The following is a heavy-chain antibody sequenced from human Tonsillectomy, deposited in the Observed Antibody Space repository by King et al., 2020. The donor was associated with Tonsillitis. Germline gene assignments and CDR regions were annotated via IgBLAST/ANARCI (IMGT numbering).Heavy chain of an antibody. CDR3: ARGGGYYYGWGSYSPANWFDP. J-gene: IGHJ5*02. CDR1: GGSFSGYY. Sequence: VQLQQWGAGLLKPSETLSLTCAVYGGSFSGYYWTWIRQPPGKGLEWIGEINHSGSTNYNPSLKSRVTISVDTSKNQFSLKLSSVTAADTAVYYCARGGGYYYGWGSYSPANWFDPGGQGPLVPAPS. V-gene: IGHV4-34*01. D-gene: IGHD3-10*01. CDR2: INHSGST.